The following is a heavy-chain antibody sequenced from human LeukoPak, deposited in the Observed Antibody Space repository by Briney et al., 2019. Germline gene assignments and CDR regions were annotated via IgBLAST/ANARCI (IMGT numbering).Heavy chain of an antibody. J-gene: IGHJ6*03. V-gene: IGHV3-66*01. CDR3: ARSPLPPATGYYYMDV. CDR1: GFTVSNNY. CDR2: IYSGGST. Sequence: GGSLRLSCAASGFTVSNNYMSWVRQAPGKGLEWVSVIYSGGSTYYADSVKGRFTISRDNSKNTLYLQMNSLRAEDTAVYYCARSPLPPATGYYYMDVWGKGTTVTVSS. D-gene: IGHD2-2*01.